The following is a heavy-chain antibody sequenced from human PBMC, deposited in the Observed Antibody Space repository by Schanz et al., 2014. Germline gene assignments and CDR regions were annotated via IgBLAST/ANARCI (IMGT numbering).Heavy chain of an antibody. Sequence: QVQLVESGGGVVQPGTSLRLSCAASRFTFNAYDMYWIRQAPGKGLEWVALISHDGSNKNSADSVKGRFTISRDNSKNTMYLQMNSLRAEDTAVYYCARDRGGWFEMDYWGQGTLVTVSS. V-gene: IGHV3-30*03. J-gene: IGHJ4*02. CDR1: RFTFNAYD. CDR2: ISHDGSNK. CDR3: ARDRGGWFEMDY. D-gene: IGHD6-19*01.